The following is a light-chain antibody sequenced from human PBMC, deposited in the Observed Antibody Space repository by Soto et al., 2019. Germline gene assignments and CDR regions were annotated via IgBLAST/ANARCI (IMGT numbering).Light chain of an antibody. CDR2: GNS. CDR1: SSNNGAGYD. J-gene: IGLJ2*01. Sequence: QSVLTQPPSVSGAPGQRVTIYCTGSSSNNGAGYDVHWYQQLPGTAPKLLIYGNSNRPSGVPDRFSGSKSGTSASLAITGLQAEDEADYYCQSYDSSLSGDVVFGGGTKLTVL. CDR3: QSYDSSLSGDVV. V-gene: IGLV1-40*01.